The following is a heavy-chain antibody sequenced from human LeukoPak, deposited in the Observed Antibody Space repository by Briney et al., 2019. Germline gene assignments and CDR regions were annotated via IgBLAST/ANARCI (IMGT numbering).Heavy chain of an antibody. CDR2: IIPIFGTA. J-gene: IGHJ4*02. D-gene: IGHD3-22*01. CDR3: ARGATPNYYDSSGYPGPFDY. Sequence: SVKVSCKASGGTFSSYAISWVRQAPGQGLEWMGGIIPIFGTANYAQKFQGRVTITTDESTSTAYMELSSLRSEDTAVYYCARGATPNYYDSSGYPGPFDYWGQGTLVTVSP. CDR1: GGTFSSYA. V-gene: IGHV1-69*05.